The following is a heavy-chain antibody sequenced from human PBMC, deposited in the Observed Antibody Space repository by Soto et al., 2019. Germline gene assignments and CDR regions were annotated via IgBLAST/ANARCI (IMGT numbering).Heavy chain of an antibody. CDR1: GFSLTTPGVG. V-gene: IGHV2-5*02. Sequence: QITLKESGPTLLKPTETLTLTCTFSGFSLTTPGVGVGWIRQPPGKTLEWLALIFWDDDRRYSPSLKSRVTGTQDTSKNQVVLTMTHMDPVDTATYYCARRPYLSAYPFDSWGQGTLVTVFS. J-gene: IGHJ4*02. CDR2: IFWDDDR. CDR3: ARRPYLSAYPFDS. D-gene: IGHD3-10*01.